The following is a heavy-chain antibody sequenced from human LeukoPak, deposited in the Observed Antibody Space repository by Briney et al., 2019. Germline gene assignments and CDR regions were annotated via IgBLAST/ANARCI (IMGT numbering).Heavy chain of an antibody. CDR3: ARPNITSYYDSRGYDAFDV. V-gene: IGHV5-51*01. CDR1: GYKFNAYW. D-gene: IGHD3-22*01. J-gene: IGHJ3*01. Sequence: GESLQISSKGSGYKFNAYWIAWVRPMPGKGLEWMGIIYPDDSDTRYSPSFQGQVTISADKSVSIAYLLWSSLKASDTAMYYCARPNITSYYDSRGYDAFDVWGQGAMVIVSS. CDR2: IYPDDSDT.